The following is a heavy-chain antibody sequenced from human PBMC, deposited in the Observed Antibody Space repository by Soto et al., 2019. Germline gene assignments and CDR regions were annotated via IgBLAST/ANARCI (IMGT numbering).Heavy chain of an antibody. CDR1: GFTFDDYT. Sequence: EVQLVESGGVVVQPGGSLRLSCAASGFTFDDYTMHWVRQAPGKGLEWVSLISWDGGSTYYADSVKGRLTIARDNSKNSLYLQMNSLRTEDTALYYCAKDKGWELLSEPCFDYGGQGTLVTVSS. V-gene: IGHV3-43*01. D-gene: IGHD1-26*01. CDR3: AKDKGWELLSEPCFDY. CDR2: ISWDGGST. J-gene: IGHJ4*02.